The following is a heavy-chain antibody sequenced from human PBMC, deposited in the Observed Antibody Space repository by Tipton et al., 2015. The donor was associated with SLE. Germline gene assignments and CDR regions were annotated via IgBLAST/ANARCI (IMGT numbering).Heavy chain of an antibody. CDR3: ARDGTMVRGGSAFVI. CDR2: IIPIFGTA. J-gene: IGHJ3*02. CDR1: GGTFSSYA. Sequence: QSGPEVKKPGASVKVSCKASGGTFSSYAITWVRQAPGQGLEWMGRIIPIFGTANYAQKFQGRVTITADESTSTAYMELSSLRSEDTAVYYCARDGTMVRGGSAFVIWSKATIVTVSS. D-gene: IGHD3-10*01. V-gene: IGHV1-69*13.